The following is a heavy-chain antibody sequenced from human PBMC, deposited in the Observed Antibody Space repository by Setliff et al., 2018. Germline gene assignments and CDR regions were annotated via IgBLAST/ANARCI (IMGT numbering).Heavy chain of an antibody. CDR2: IKQDVSEK. J-gene: IGHJ3*02. Sequence: ASGFTFSRYWMSWVRQTPQKGLEWVASIKQDVSEKYYVDSLKERFTISRDNAKNSLYLQMDSLRAEDTAVYFCARRPIALAGYRKGAFDIWGQGTMVTV. CDR3: ARRPIALAGYRKGAFDI. CDR1: GFTFSRYW. V-gene: IGHV3-7*03. D-gene: IGHD6-19*01.